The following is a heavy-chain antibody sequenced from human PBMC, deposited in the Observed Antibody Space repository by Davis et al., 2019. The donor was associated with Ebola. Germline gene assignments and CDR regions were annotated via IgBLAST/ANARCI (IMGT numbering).Heavy chain of an antibody. V-gene: IGHV3-74*01. CDR3: ARRFRYNWNYTYYYGMDV. J-gene: IGHJ6*04. Sequence: PGGSLRLSCAASGFTFSSYWMHWVRQAPGKGLVWVSRINSDGSSTSYADSVKGRFTISRDNAKNTLYLQMNSLRAEDTAVYYCARRFRYNWNYTYYYGMDVWGKGTTVTVSS. CDR1: GFTFSSYW. CDR2: INSDGSST. D-gene: IGHD1-7*01.